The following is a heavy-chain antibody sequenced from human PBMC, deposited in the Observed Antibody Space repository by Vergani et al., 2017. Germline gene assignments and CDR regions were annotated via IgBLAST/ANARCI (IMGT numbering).Heavy chain of an antibody. CDR1: GGSFSGYY. CDR2: INHSGST. CDR3: AKDQIFRGYCSGGSCYRNWFDP. D-gene: IGHD2-15*01. J-gene: IGHJ5*02. Sequence: QVQLQQWGAGLLKPSETLSLTCAVYGGSFSGYYWSWIRQPPGKGLEWIGEINHSGSTNYNPSLKSRVTISVDTSKNQFSLKLSSVTAADTAVYYCAKDQIFRGYCSGGSCYRNWFDPWGQGTLVTVSS. V-gene: IGHV4-34*01.